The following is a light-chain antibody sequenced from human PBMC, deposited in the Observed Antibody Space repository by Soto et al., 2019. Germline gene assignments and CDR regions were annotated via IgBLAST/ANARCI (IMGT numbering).Light chain of an antibody. CDR1: SSDVGSYNL. J-gene: IGLJ3*02. CDR2: EVT. Sequence: QSALTQPASVSGSPGQSITISCTGTSSDVGSYNLVSWYQQHPGKAPKLTISEVTKRPSGISARFSGSKSGNTASLTISGLQAEDESDYYCCSYAGSSTWVFGGGTKSPS. CDR3: CSYAGSSTWV. V-gene: IGLV2-23*02.